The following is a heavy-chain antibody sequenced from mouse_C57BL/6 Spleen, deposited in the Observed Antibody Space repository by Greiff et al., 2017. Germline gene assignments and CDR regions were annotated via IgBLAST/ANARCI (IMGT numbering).Heavy chain of an antibody. J-gene: IGHJ3*01. D-gene: IGHD2-2*01. CDR3: TTFSTMVSAWFAY. CDR2: IDPENGDT. CDR1: GFNIKDDY. V-gene: IGHV14-4*01. Sequence: VQLQQSGAELVRPGASVKLSCTASGFNIKDDYMHWVKQRPEQGLEWIGWIDPENGDTDYASKFQGKATITADTSSNTAYLQLSSLTSEDTAVYYCTTFSTMVSAWFAYWGQGTLVTVSA.